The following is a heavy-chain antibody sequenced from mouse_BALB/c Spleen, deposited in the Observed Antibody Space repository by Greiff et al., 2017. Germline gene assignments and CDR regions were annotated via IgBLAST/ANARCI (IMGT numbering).Heavy chain of an antibody. Sequence: DVQLQESGPGLVKPSQSLSLTCTVTGYSITSDYAWNWIRQFPGNKLEWMGYISYSGSTSYNPSLKSRISITRDTSKNQFFLQLNSVTTEDTATYYCARSGGTPAWFAYWGQGTLVTVSA. CDR2: ISYSGST. V-gene: IGHV3-2*02. CDR3: ARSGGTPAWFAY. CDR1: GYSITSDYA. J-gene: IGHJ3*01. D-gene: IGHD3-1*01.